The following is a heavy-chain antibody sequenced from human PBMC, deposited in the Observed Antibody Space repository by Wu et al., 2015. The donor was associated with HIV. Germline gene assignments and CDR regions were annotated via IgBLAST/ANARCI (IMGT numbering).Heavy chain of an antibody. CDR2: IIPLFESA. CDR3: ARGQGGYFDTRGYYYAGVSWFDP. V-gene: IGHV1-69*05. D-gene: IGHD3-22*01. CDR1: GGTFSSFS. Sequence: VQLVQSGAEMKKPGSSVKLSCKASGGTFSSFSINWVRQAPGQGLEWAGGIIPLFESATYAPRFHGRAKITSDASTSTAYMEVTGLTYEDTAMYYCARGQGGYFDTRGYYYAGVSWFDPWGQGTLVTVSS. J-gene: IGHJ5*02.